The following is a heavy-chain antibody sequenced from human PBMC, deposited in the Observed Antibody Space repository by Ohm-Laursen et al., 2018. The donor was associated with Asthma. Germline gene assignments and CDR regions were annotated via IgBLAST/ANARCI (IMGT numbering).Heavy chain of an antibody. V-gene: IGHV4-61*01. Sequence: GTLSLTCTVSGGSVSSGSYYWSWIRQPPGKGLEWIGYIYYSGSTNYNPSLKSRVTISVDTSKNQFSLKLSSVTAADTAVYYCASGRQDYGDKGWEVYGMDVWGQGTTVTVSS. D-gene: IGHD4-17*01. CDR2: IYYSGST. CDR1: GGSVSSGSYY. CDR3: ASGRQDYGDKGWEVYGMDV. J-gene: IGHJ6*02.